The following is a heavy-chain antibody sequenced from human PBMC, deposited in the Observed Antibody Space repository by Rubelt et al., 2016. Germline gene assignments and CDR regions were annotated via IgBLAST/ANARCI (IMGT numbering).Heavy chain of an antibody. Sequence: CKASGYTFTSYGISWVRQAPGQGLEWMGWISAYNGNTNYAQKLQGRVTMTTDTSTSTAYMELRSLRSDDTAVYYCARDLRITGTMIRDYWGQGTLVTVSS. CDR2: ISAYNGNT. V-gene: IGHV1-18*01. CDR1: GYTFTSYG. J-gene: IGHJ4*02. D-gene: IGHD1-7*01. CDR3: ARDLRITGTMIRDY.